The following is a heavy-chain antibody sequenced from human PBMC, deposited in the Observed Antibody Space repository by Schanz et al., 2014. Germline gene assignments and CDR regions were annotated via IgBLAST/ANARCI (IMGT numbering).Heavy chain of an antibody. D-gene: IGHD3-22*01. V-gene: IGHV4-39*01. CDR3: ARPSSVVGITGWFDT. J-gene: IGHJ5*02. Sequence: QLQLRESGPGLVKPSETLSLICSVSGTSITSSTYYWGWIRQPPGKGPEWIGSISYSGNTYYTPSLKSRVIISLDPSKTQFSLKLPSVTAADTVVYYCARPSSVVGITGWFDTWGQGTLVTVSS. CDR1: GTSITSSTYY. CDR2: ISYSGNT.